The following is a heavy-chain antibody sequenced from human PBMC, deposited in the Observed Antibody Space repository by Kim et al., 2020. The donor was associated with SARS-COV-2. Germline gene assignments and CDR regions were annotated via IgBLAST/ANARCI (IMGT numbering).Heavy chain of an antibody. CDR3: ARLYSSSWYAEYFQH. Sequence: PSPKGRVTISVDTSKNQFSLKLSSVTAADTAVYYCARLYSSSWYAEYFQHWGQGTLVTVSS. J-gene: IGHJ1*01. D-gene: IGHD6-13*01. V-gene: IGHV4-59*08.